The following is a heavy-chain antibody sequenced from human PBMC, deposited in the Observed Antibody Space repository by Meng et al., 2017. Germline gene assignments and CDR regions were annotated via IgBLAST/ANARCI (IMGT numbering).Heavy chain of an antibody. J-gene: IGHJ4*02. CDR1: GYTFTSNA. Sequence: QVQLVQSGSEFKKPGASVEVSCKASGYTFTSNAMNWVRQAPGQGLEWMGWINTNTGNPTYAQGFTGRFVFSLDTSVSTAYLQISSLKAEDTAVYYCARSDFDSSGYLYYFDYWGPGTLVTVSS. CDR2: INTNTGNP. V-gene: IGHV7-4-1*02. CDR3: ARSDFDSSGYLYYFDY. D-gene: IGHD3-22*01.